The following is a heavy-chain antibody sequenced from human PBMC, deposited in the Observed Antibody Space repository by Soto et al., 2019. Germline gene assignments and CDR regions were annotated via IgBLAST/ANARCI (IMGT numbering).Heavy chain of an antibody. V-gene: IGHV5-51*01. CDR2: IYPGDSDT. CDR1: GYSFSSYW. Sequence: GESLKISCKGFGYSFSSYWIGWVRQMPGKGLEWMGIIYPGDSDTTYSPSFQGQVTISADKSISTAYLQWSSRKASDTAMYYCARIDSSSWYRGFDFWGQGTMVTVSS. D-gene: IGHD6-13*01. CDR3: ARIDSSSWYRGFDF. J-gene: IGHJ3*01.